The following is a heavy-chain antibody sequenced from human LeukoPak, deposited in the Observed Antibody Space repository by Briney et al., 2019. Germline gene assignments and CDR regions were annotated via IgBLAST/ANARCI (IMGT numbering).Heavy chain of an antibody. Sequence: SESLSLTCAVSGGPIIASYWSWIRQPPGKGLEWIGYTHYSGTGNYNPSLKSRVTISIDTSKNRFSLRLTSVTAADTAVYYCARVRFYDTTGYSTSYYLDYWGQGALVTVSS. CDR2: THYSGTG. D-gene: IGHD3-22*01. CDR1: GGPIIASY. CDR3: ARVRFYDTTGYSTSYYLDY. V-gene: IGHV4-59*01. J-gene: IGHJ4*02.